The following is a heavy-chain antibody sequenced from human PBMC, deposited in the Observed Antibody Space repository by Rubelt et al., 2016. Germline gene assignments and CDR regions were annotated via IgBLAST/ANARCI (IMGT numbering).Heavy chain of an antibody. J-gene: IGHJ4*02. D-gene: IGHD2-21*01. CDR3: ARGLWGPGAEGY. CDR2: INHSGST. CDR1: GGSFSGYY. Sequence: QVQLQQWGAGLLKPSETLSLTCAVYGGSFSGYYWSWIRQPPGKGLEWIGEINHSGSTNYNPSLKSRVTISVDTSKNQFSLKLGSVTAADTAVYYCARGLWGPGAEGYWGQGTLVTVSS. V-gene: IGHV4-34*01.